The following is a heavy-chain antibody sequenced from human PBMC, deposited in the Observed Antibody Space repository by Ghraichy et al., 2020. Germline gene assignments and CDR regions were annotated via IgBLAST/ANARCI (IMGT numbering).Heavy chain of an antibody. J-gene: IGHJ6*02. D-gene: IGHD1-1*01. CDR2: INAGNGNT. CDR3: ARESFTKYRESDHYQYYGMDV. Sequence: ASVKVSCKASRYTFSSYVMHWVRQAPGQRLEWMGWINAGNGNTKNSQKFQGRVTITRDTSASTVYMELSSLRSEDTAVYYCARESFTKYRESDHYQYYGMDVWGQGTTVTVSS. CDR1: RYTFSSYV. V-gene: IGHV1-3*01.